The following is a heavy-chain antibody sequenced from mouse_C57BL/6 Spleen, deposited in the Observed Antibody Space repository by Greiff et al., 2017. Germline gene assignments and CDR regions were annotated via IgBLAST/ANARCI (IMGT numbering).Heavy chain of an antibody. Sequence: QVQLQQSGAELVKPGASVKISCKASGYAFSGYWMNWVKQRPGQGLEWIGQIYPGDGDTTYNGKFQGKATLTADKSSSTAYMQLSSLTSEDSAVYFCAGLGNTTVVADYWGQGTTLTVSS. CDR2: IYPGDGDT. V-gene: IGHV1-80*01. CDR1: GYAFSGYW. J-gene: IGHJ2*01. CDR3: AGLGNTTVVADY. D-gene: IGHD1-1*01.